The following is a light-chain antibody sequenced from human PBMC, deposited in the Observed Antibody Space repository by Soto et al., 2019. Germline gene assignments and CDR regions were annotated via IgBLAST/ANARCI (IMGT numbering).Light chain of an antibody. Sequence: EIVLTQSPATLSLSPGERATLSCRASQSVSSYLAWYQQKPGQAPRLRIYDASNRATGIPARFSGSGSGTDFTLTISSLEPEEFAVDYCQQRSNWPITFGQGTRLEIK. CDR1: QSVSSY. CDR3: QQRSNWPIT. V-gene: IGKV3-11*01. CDR2: DAS. J-gene: IGKJ5*01.